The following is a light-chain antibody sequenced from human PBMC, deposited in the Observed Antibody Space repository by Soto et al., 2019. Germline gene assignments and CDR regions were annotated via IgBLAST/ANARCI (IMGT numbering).Light chain of an antibody. Sequence: QSALTQPASVSGSPGQSITISCTGTSSDVGGYNYVSWYQQHPGKAPKLMIYDVSHRPSGVSNRFSGSKSGNTASLTISGLQAEEEADYYCSSYTSSSTYVVFGGGTKVTVL. CDR1: SSDVGGYNY. CDR2: DVS. CDR3: SSYTSSSTYVV. V-gene: IGLV2-14*01. J-gene: IGLJ2*01.